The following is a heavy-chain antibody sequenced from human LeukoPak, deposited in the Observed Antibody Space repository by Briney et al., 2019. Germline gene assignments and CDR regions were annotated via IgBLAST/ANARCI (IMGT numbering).Heavy chain of an antibody. V-gene: IGHV3-9*01. J-gene: IGHJ3*02. CDR3: ASLGGIAVADAFDI. D-gene: IGHD6-19*01. CDR2: ISWNSGSI. Sequence: GGSLRLSCAASGFTFDDYAMHWVRQAPGKGLEWVSGISWNSGSIGYADSVKGRFTISRDNAKNSLYLQMNSLRAEDTALYYCASLGGIAVADAFDIWGQGTVVTVSS. CDR1: GFTFDDYA.